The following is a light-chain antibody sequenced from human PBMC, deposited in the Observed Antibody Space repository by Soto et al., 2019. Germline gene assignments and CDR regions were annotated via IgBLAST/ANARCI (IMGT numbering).Light chain of an antibody. V-gene: IGKV1-6*01. J-gene: IGKJ4*01. CDR3: QQYDNLPLT. CDR1: QGIRND. CDR2: AAS. Sequence: IQMTQSPSTLSASVGDRFTITCRASQGIRNDLGWYQQKPGKAPKLLIYAASSLQSGVPSRFSGSGSGTDFTLTISSLQPEDIATYYCQQYDNLPLTFGGGTKVDIK.